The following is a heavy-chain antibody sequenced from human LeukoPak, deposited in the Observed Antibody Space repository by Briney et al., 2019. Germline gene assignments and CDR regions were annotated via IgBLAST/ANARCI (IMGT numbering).Heavy chain of an antibody. Sequence: GGSLRLSCAASGFTFSSYEMNWVRQAPGKGLEWVSYISSSGSTIYYADSVKGRFTISRDNAKNSLYLQMNSLRAEDTAVYYCARDDVGYFQHWGQGTLVTVSS. J-gene: IGHJ1*01. D-gene: IGHD1-26*01. CDR1: GFTFSSYE. V-gene: IGHV3-48*03. CDR3: ARDDVGYFQH. CDR2: ISSSGSTI.